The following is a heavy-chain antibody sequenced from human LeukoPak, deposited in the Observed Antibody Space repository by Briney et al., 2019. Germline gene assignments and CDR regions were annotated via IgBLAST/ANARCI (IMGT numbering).Heavy chain of an antibody. D-gene: IGHD2-15*01. J-gene: IGHJ4*02. V-gene: IGHV3-21*01. CDR2: ISSSSSYI. CDR1: GFTFSSYS. CDR3: ARDFYCSGGSCYPEDY. Sequence: GGSLRLSCAASGFTFSSYSMNWVRQAPGKGLEWVSSISSSSSYIYYADSVKGRFTISRDNAKNSLYLQMNSLRAEDTAVYYCARDFYCSGGSCYPEDYWGQGTLVTVSS.